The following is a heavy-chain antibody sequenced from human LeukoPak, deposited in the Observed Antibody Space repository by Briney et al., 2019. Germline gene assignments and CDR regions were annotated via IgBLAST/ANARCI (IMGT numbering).Heavy chain of an antibody. J-gene: IGHJ6*03. CDR2: IYYSGST. CDR1: GGSISSYS. V-gene: IGHV4-59*01. D-gene: IGHD3-10*02. Sequence: SETLSLTCTVSGGSISSYSWSWIRQPPGKGLEWIGSIYYSGSTNYNPSLQSRVTISVDTSKNQFSLKLSSETAADTAVYYCSRCSGGYLYYMDVWGKGTTVTVSS. CDR3: SRCSGGYLYYMDV.